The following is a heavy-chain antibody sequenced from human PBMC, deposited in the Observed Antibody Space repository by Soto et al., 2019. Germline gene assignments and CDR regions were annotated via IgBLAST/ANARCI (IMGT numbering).Heavy chain of an antibody. J-gene: IGHJ4*02. V-gene: IGHV6-1*01. CDR3: ARAVGYCSGGSCQYYFDY. CDR1: GDSVSSNSAA. Sequence: SPTLSLTCAISGDSVSSNSAAWNWIRQSPSRGLEWLGRTYYRSKWYNDYAVSVKSRITINPDTSKNQFSLQLNSVTPEDTAVYYCARAVGYCSGGSCQYYFDYWGQGTLVTVSS. D-gene: IGHD2-15*01. CDR2: TYYRSKWYN.